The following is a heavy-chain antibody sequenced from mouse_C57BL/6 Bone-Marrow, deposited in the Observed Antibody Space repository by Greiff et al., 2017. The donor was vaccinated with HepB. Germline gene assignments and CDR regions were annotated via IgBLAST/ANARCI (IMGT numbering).Heavy chain of an antibody. Sequence: VQLQQPGAELVKPGASVKVSCKASGYTFTSYWMHWVKQRPGQGLEWIGRIHPSDRDTNYNQKFKGKATLTVDKSSSTAYMQLSSLTSEDSAVYYCAIVHPTTVVASYYFDYWGQGTTRTVSS. D-gene: IGHD1-1*01. J-gene: IGHJ2*01. CDR3: AIVHPTTVVASYYFDY. CDR2: IHPSDRDT. V-gene: IGHV1-74*01. CDR1: GYTFTSYW.